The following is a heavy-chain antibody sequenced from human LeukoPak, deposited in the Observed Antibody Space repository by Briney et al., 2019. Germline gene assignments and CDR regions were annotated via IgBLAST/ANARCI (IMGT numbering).Heavy chain of an antibody. V-gene: IGHV3-53*01. CDR1: GFTVSSHY. J-gene: IGHJ4*02. CDR2: IYSGGST. CDR3: ARGHDYGDYDY. Sequence: GGSLRLSRAASGFTVSSHYMSWVRQAPGKWLEWVSVIYSGGSTYYADSVKGRFTISRDNSKNTLYLQMNSLRAEDTAVYYCARGHDYGDYDYWGQGTLVTVSS. D-gene: IGHD4-17*01.